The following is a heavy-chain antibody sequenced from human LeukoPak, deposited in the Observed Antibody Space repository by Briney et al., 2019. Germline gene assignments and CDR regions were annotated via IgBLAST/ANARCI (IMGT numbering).Heavy chain of an antibody. V-gene: IGHV1-8*01. CDR1: GYTFTSYD. CDR3: ALTSGASGYYFGY. D-gene: IGHD3-22*01. CDR2: MNPNSGNT. J-gene: IGHJ4*02. Sequence: ASLKVSCKASGYTFTSYDINWVRQATGQGLEWMGWMNPNSGNTGYAQKFQGRVTMTRNTSISTAYMELSSLRSEDTAVYYCALTSGASGYYFGYWGQGTLVTVSS.